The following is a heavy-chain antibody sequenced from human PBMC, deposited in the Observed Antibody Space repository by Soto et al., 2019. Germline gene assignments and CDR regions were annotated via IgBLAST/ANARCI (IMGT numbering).Heavy chain of an antibody. J-gene: IGHJ4*02. D-gene: IGHD3-10*01. CDR2: LFYGGTT. V-gene: IGHV4-39*01. CDR1: GGSISGYY. Sequence: QVQLQESGPGLVKPSETLSLTCTVSGGSISGYYWTWIRQPPGKGLEGVGSLFYGGTTDYNPSLKSRLTLPLDTSKNHFSLKLRSVTAADTAVYYCARHRGPAPVYWGQGTLVTASS. CDR3: ARHRGPAPVY.